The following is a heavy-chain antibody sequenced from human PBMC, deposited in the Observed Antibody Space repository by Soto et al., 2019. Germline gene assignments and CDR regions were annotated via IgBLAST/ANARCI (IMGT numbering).Heavy chain of an antibody. CDR1: DGYISNYY. D-gene: IGHD6-13*01. CDR2: IYYSGRT. Sequence: QVQRQESGPGLLKPSETLSLTCTVSDGYISNYYWSWIRQPPGKGLEWIGYIYYSGRTDYNPSLKSRVTFSVDTSKNQFSLKLSSVTAADTAVYYCARRPAAEAFDIWGQGTMVTVSS. CDR3: ARRPAAEAFDI. J-gene: IGHJ3*02. V-gene: IGHV4-59*08.